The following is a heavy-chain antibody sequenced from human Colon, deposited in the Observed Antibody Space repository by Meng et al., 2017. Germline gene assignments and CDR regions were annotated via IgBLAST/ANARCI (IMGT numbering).Heavy chain of an antibody. D-gene: IGHD3-3*01. CDR1: GFTFSSYA. V-gene: IGHV3-30*01. CDR3: ARGSSIYYDFWSGYYNGDY. Sequence: GESLKISCAASGFTFSSYAMHWVRQAPGKGLEWVAVISYDGSNKYYADSVKGRFTISRDNSKTTLYLQMNSLRAEDTAVYYCARGSSIYYDFWSGYYNGDYWGQGTLVTVSS. J-gene: IGHJ4*02. CDR2: ISYDGSNK.